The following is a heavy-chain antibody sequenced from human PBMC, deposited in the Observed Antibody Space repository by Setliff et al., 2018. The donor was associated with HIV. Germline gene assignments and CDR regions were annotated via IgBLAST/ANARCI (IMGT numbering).Heavy chain of an antibody. CDR3: ARFETVAVSGTDY. V-gene: IGHV3-21*01. CDR2: ISSDSSHI. Sequence: GGSLRLSCAASGFTFSSYSMNWVRQAPGKGLEWVSSISSDSSHIPDADSVKGRFTISRDNTRNSLYLQMSSLRAEDTAVYFCARFETVAVSGTDYWGPGTLVTVSS. J-gene: IGHJ4*02. CDR1: GFTFSSYS. D-gene: IGHD6-19*01.